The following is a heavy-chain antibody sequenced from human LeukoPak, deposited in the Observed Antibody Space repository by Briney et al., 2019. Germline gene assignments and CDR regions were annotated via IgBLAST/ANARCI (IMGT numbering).Heavy chain of an antibody. J-gene: IGHJ4*02. CDR3: ARDHNYAFDN. D-gene: IGHD4-11*01. CDR1: GFPFSEYS. V-gene: IGHV3-11*06. Sequence: GGSLRLSCAASGFPFSEYSMNWFRQAPGKGLEWISYIGIDSGNTKYADSVKGRFTVSGDKARNSLYLQMNSLRVEDTAVYYCARDHNYAFDNWGQGTLVTVSS. CDR2: IGIDSGNT.